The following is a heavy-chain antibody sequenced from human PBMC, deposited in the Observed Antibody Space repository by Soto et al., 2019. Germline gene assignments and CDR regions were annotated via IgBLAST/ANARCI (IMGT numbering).Heavy chain of an antibody. V-gene: IGHV3-30-3*01. CDR1: GFTFSSYA. D-gene: IGHD6-13*01. CDR2: ISYDGSNK. CDR3: ARDARGSSSWTGYYYYYGMDV. J-gene: IGHJ6*02. Sequence: GGSLRLSCAASGFTFSSYAMHWVRQAPGKGLEWVAVISYDGSNKYYEDSVKGRFTISRDNSKNTLYLQMNSLRAEDTAVYYCARDARGSSSWTGYYYYYGMDVWGQGTTVTVSS.